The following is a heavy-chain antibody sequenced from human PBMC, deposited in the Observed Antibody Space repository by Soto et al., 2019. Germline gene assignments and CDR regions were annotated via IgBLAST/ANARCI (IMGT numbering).Heavy chain of an antibody. V-gene: IGHV1-69*01. Sequence: QVQLVQSGAEVKKPGSSVKVSCKASGGTFSSYAISWVRQAPGQGLEWMGGIIPIFGTANYAQKFQGRVTITAHESTSTAYMELSSLRSEDTAVYYCARGHCSGGSCYPQAEYYFDYWGQGTLVTVSS. D-gene: IGHD2-15*01. J-gene: IGHJ4*02. CDR1: GGTFSSYA. CDR2: IIPIFGTA. CDR3: ARGHCSGGSCYPQAEYYFDY.